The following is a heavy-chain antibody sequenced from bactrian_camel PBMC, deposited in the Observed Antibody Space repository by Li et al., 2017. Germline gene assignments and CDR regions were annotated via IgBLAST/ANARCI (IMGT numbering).Heavy chain of an antibody. CDR3: AADGGGGRCYTWGGWPKTGFFAY. CDR2: IASDGFT. V-gene: IGHV3S53*01. D-gene: IGHD2*01. J-gene: IGHJ6*01. Sequence: HVQLVESGGGLVQPGGSLRLSCAASGSTYKRYSMGWFRQAPGQEREGVACIASDGFTTTADSGKGRFTISKDFASKTLYLQMNSLKPEDTAMYYCAADGGGGRCYTWGGWPKTGFFAYWGQGTQVTVS. CDR1: GSTYKRYS.